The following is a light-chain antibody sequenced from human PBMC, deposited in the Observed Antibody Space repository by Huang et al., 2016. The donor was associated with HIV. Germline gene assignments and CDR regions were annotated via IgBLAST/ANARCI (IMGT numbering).Light chain of an antibody. V-gene: IGKV3-11*01. CDR1: PSVSSS. CDR2: DAS. J-gene: IGKJ4*01. CDR3: QQRINLGT. Sequence: EIVLTQSPATLSLSPGERATLSCRASPSVSSSLAWYQQKPGQAPRLLIYDASNRATGIPARFSGSGSGTDFTLTISSLEPEDFAVYYCQQRINLGTFGGGTKVEIK.